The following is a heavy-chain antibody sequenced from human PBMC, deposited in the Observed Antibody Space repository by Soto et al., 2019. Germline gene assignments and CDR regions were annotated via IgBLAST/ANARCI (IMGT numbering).Heavy chain of an antibody. CDR2: IYSGGST. V-gene: IGHV3-66*01. D-gene: IGHD3-10*01. J-gene: IGHJ4*02. CDR1: GFTVSGNY. Sequence: GGSLRLSCAASGFTVSGNYMSWVRQAPGKGLEWVSVIYSGGSTYYADSVKGRFTISRDNSKNTLYLQMNSLRAEDTAVYYCARVSRLGFGELLFDYWGQGTLVTVSS. CDR3: ARVSRLGFGELLFDY.